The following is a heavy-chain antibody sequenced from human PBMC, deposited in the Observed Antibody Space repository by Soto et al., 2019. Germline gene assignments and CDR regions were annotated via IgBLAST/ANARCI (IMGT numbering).Heavy chain of an antibody. Sequence: GGSLRLSCAASGFTFRNNVLSWVRQAPGKGLDWVSGITGSGRDTYYADSVKGRFTISRDNSKNMVFLQMNSLRAEDTALYYCARVREAAAADHDAFDIWGQGTMVTVSS. CDR3: ARVREAAAADHDAFDI. D-gene: IGHD6-13*01. V-gene: IGHV3-23*01. CDR1: GFTFRNNV. J-gene: IGHJ3*02. CDR2: ITGSGRDT.